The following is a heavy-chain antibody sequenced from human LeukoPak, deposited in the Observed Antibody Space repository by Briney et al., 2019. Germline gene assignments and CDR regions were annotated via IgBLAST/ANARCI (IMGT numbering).Heavy chain of an antibody. D-gene: IGHD4-17*01. Sequence: GGSLRLSCSASGFTFSSFAMNWVRQAPGKGLEWVSSISPGGEETYYADSVEGRFTISRDNSKNTLSLQMNSLRAEDTAVYYCAKQYIVTTWYWFGSRGQGTLVTVSS. V-gene: IGHV3-23*01. CDR3: AKQYIVTTWYWFGS. CDR2: ISPGGEET. J-gene: IGHJ5*01. CDR1: GFTFSSFA.